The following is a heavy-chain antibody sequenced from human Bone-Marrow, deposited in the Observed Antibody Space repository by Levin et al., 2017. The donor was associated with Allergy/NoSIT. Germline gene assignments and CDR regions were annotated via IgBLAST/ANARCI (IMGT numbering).Heavy chain of an antibody. Sequence: SQTLSLTCTVSGASISSGSYGWSWIRQQPGKGLEFIGYMFYSGTTFQNPSLKSRVTISADTSKNQFSLKLSSVTAADTAVYYCARRPDYVWGSTGPHDAFDIWGRGTMVTVSS. D-gene: IGHD3-16*01. CDR2: MFYSGTT. CDR1: GASISSGSYG. CDR3: ARRPDYVWGSTGPHDAFDI. V-gene: IGHV4-31*03. J-gene: IGHJ3*02.